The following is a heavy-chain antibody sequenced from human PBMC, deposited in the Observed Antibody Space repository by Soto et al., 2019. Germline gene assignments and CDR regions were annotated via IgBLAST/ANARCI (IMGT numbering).Heavy chain of an antibody. Sequence: EVQLVESGGGLVKPGGSLRLSCAASGFTFSNAWMSWVRQAPGKRLEWVGRIKSKTDGGTTDYAAHVKGRFTISRDDSNSTLYLQMNSLKTEDTAVYYCTTGRTVDTAMVGDYWGQGTLDTVFS. V-gene: IGHV3-15*01. CDR3: TTGRTVDTAMVGDY. CDR2: IKSKTDGGTT. J-gene: IGHJ4*02. D-gene: IGHD5-18*01. CDR1: GFTFSNAW.